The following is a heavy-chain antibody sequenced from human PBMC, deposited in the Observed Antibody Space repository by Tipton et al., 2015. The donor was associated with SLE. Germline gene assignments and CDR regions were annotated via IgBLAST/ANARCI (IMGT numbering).Heavy chain of an antibody. CDR2: IYYSGGT. CDR1: GGSMSTYY. CDR3: ARYSLTNWHLDL. J-gene: IGHJ2*01. D-gene: IGHD2-15*01. Sequence: LRLSCTVSGGSMSTYYWSWIRLPPGKELEWIGYIYYSGGTSYNPSLNSRVTISVDTSRNQFSLKLTSVTAADSAVYYCARYSLTNWHLDLWGRGTLVTVSS. V-gene: IGHV4-59*01.